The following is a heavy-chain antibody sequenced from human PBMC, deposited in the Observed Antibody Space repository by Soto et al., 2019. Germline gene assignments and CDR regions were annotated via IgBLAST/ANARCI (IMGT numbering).Heavy chain of an antibody. J-gene: IGHJ5*02. CDR2: IITYNGNT. CDR1: GYTSGNYG. CDR3: ANNLWFGELGGWFDP. Sequence: QVQVVQSGAEVKKPGASVKVSCKASGYTSGNYGISWVRQAPGQGLEWMGCIITYNGNTTYAQKFQGRVIMTTDTSTSTAYMELRSLRSDDTAMYYCANNLWFGELGGWFDPWGQGTLVTVSS. D-gene: IGHD3-10*01. V-gene: IGHV1-18*04.